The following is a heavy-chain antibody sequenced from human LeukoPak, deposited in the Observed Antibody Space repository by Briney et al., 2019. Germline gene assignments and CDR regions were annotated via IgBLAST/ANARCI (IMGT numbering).Heavy chain of an antibody. CDR1: GFXFSSYW. CDR3: ARDNGRNGFDI. Sequence: GGSLRLSCAASGFXFSSYWIHWVRQAPGKGLVWVSRISSDGSRISYADSVKGRFTISRDDAKKTLDLQMNSLRAEDTAVYFCARDNGRNGFDIWGQGTMVTVSS. V-gene: IGHV3-74*01. CDR2: ISSDGSRI. J-gene: IGHJ3*02.